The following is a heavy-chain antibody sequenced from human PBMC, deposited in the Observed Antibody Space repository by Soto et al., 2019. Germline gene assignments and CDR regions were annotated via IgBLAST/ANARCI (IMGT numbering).Heavy chain of an antibody. CDR2: IKHSGST. Sequence: SETLSLTCAVYGGSFSGYYWSWIRQPPGKGLEWIGEIKHSGSTNYNPSLKSRVTIPADTSKNQFSLKLSSVTAADTAVYYCAKGKHPDYWGQGTLVTVSS. CDR3: AKGKHPDY. V-gene: IGHV4-34*01. J-gene: IGHJ4*02. CDR1: GGSFSGYY.